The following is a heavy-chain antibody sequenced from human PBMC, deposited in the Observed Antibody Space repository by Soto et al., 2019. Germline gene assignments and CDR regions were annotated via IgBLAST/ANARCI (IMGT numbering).Heavy chain of an antibody. CDR3: SKTGYSSSWYDY. CDR2: IIPILGIA. CDR1: GGTFSSYT. Sequence: QVQLVQSGAEVKKPGSSVKVSCKASGGTFSSYTISWVRQSPGQGLEWMGRIIPILGIANYAQKFQGRVTITADKSTSTADMELSSLRSEDTAVYYCSKTGYSSSWYDYWGQGTLVTGSS. V-gene: IGHV1-69*02. J-gene: IGHJ4*02. D-gene: IGHD6-13*01.